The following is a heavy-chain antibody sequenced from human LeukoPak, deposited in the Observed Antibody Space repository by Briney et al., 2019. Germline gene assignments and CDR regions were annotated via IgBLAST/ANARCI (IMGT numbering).Heavy chain of an antibody. Sequence: GESLKISCKGSGYSFTRYWIGWVRQMPGKGLEWMGLIYPADSDTRYSPSFQGQVTISADKSISTAYLQWSSLKASDTAMYYCARRAAASGASYWFDPWGQGTLVTVSS. V-gene: IGHV5-51*01. CDR3: ARRAAASGASYWFDP. J-gene: IGHJ5*02. CDR1: GYSFTRYW. D-gene: IGHD2-2*01. CDR2: IYPADSDT.